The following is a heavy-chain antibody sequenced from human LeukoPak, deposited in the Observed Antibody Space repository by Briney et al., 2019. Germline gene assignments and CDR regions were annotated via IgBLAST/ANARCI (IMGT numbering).Heavy chain of an antibody. CDR2: ISGSGGST. V-gene: IGHV3-23*01. D-gene: IGHD3-22*01. J-gene: IGHJ4*02. CDR1: GFTFSTYA. CDR3: AKRGYYDSSGYLDY. Sequence: GGSLRLSCAASGFTFSTYAMSWVRQAPGKGLEWVSAISGSGGSTYYADSVKGRFTISRDNSKNTLYLQMNSLRAEDTAVYYCAKRGYYDSSGYLDYWGQGTLVTVSS.